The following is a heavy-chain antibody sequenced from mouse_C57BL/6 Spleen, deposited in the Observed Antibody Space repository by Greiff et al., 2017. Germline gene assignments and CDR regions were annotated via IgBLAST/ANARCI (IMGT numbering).Heavy chain of an antibody. D-gene: IGHD2-4*01. CDR2: IDPENGDT. V-gene: IGHV14-4*01. Sequence: EVKLMESGAELVRPGASVKLSCTASGFNIKDDYMHWVKQRPEQGLEWIGWIDPENGDTEYASKFQGKATITADTSSNTAYLQLSSLTSEDTAVYYCTRGLRLAYWGQGTLVTVSA. CDR1: GFNIKDDY. J-gene: IGHJ3*01. CDR3: TRGLRLAY.